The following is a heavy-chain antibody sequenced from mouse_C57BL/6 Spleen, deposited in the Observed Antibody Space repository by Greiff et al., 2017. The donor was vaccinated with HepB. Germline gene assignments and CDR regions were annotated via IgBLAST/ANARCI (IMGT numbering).Heavy chain of an antibody. CDR2: IYPGSGST. CDR1: GYTFTSYW. J-gene: IGHJ3*01. D-gene: IGHD3-2*02. CDR3: ARSAAQATFAY. V-gene: IGHV1-55*01. Sequence: QVHVKQPGAELVKPGASVKMSCKASGYTFTSYWITWVKQRPGQGLEWIGDIYPGSGSTNYNEKFKSKATLTVDTSSSTAYMQLSSLTSEDSAVYYCARSAAQATFAYWGQGTLVTVSA.